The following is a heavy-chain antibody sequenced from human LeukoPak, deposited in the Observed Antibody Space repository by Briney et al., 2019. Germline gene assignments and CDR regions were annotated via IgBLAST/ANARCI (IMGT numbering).Heavy chain of an antibody. D-gene: IGHD3-22*01. J-gene: IGHJ4*02. Sequence: GGSLRLSCAASGFTFSDYYMSWIRQAPGKGLEWVAVISYDGSNKYYADSVKGRFTISRDNSKNTLYLQMNSLRAEDTAVYYCASPHYYDSSGYRGGIGYWGQGTLVTVSS. CDR1: GFTFSDYY. V-gene: IGHV3-30-3*01. CDR2: ISYDGSNK. CDR3: ASPHYYDSSGYRGGIGY.